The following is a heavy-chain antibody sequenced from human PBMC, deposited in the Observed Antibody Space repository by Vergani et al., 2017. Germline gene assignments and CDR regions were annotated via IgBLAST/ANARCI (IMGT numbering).Heavy chain of an antibody. CDR3: AREPPNNYYVSGVGEGYR. CDR1: GGSISSGSYY. CDR2: IYTSGST. D-gene: IGHD3-10*01. V-gene: IGHV4-61*02. J-gene: IGHJ5*02. Sequence: QVQLQESGPGLVKPSQTLSLTCTVSGGSISSGSYYWSWIRQPAGKGLEWIGRIYTSGSTNYNPSLKSRVTISVDTSKNQFSLRLTSVTVADTAVYYCAREPPNNYYVSGVGEGYRWGQGTLVTVSS.